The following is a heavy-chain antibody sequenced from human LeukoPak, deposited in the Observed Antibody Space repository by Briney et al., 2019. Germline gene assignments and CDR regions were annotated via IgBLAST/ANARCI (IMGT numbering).Heavy chain of an antibody. Sequence: PSEPLSLTCSVSGGSITNYFWSWIRQPPGKGLEWMGFIYYNGSTNYNPSLKSRVTISVDTSKSQFSLKVSSVTAADTAVYYCARVSLLEWSLVYLDLWGRGTLVTVSS. CDR3: ARVSLLEWSLVYLDL. CDR1: GGSITNYF. D-gene: IGHD3-3*01. J-gene: IGHJ2*01. CDR2: IYYNGST. V-gene: IGHV4-59*01.